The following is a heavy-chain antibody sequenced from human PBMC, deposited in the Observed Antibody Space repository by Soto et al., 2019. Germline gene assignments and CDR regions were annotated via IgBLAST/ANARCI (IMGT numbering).Heavy chain of an antibody. CDR1: GGSISRYD. J-gene: IGHJ5*02. Sequence: SETPXLTFTVSGGSISRYDWSWIRQPPGKGLEWIGYIYYSGSTNYNPSLKSRVTISVDTSKNQFSLKLSSVTAADTAVYYCARHIPAGTFGWFDPWGQGTLVTVSS. V-gene: IGHV4-59*08. CDR2: IYYSGST. CDR3: ARHIPAGTFGWFDP. D-gene: IGHD6-13*01.